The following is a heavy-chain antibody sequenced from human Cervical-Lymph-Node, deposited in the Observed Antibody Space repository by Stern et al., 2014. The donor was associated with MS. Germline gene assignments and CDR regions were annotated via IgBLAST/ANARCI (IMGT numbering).Heavy chain of an antibody. CDR3: ARDGPQVGAGSFDI. V-gene: IGHV4-31*03. CDR1: GGSISSDGDC. D-gene: IGHD1-26*01. CDR2: ISYSGNT. Sequence: QVQLQESGPGLVKPSQTLSLTCTVSGGSISSDGDCWNWIRQLPGKGLEXIGYISYSGNTYNNPSLKSRVTISVDTSKNQFSLKLSSVTAADTAVYYCARDGPQVGAGSFDIWGRGTMVTVSS. J-gene: IGHJ3*02.